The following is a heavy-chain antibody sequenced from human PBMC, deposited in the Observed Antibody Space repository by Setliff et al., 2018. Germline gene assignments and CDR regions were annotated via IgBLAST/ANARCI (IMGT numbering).Heavy chain of an antibody. CDR1: GYTFTSYD. CDR3: ARDMIVDFIRGGGWFDP. J-gene: IGHJ5*02. D-gene: IGHD3-22*01. CDR2: IIPIFGTA. Sequence: SVKVSCKASGYTFTSYDFSWVRQAPGQGLEWMGGIIPIFGTANYAQKFQGRVTITADESTSTAYMELSSLRSEDTAVYYCARDMIVDFIRGGGWFDPWGQGTLVTVSS. V-gene: IGHV1-69*13.